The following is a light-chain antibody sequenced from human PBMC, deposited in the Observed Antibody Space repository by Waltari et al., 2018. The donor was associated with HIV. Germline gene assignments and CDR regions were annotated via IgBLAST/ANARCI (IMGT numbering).Light chain of an antibody. V-gene: IGLV3-1*01. Sequence: SYDLTQPPSVSVSPGQTATITCSGDKLGDKFTCWYQHKPGRSPVLLIYQDTKRPSGIPERFSGSSSGTRATLTITGAQAVDEADYYCQAWDSNGLVFGGGTKLTVL. J-gene: IGLJ2*01. CDR1: KLGDKF. CDR3: QAWDSNGLV. CDR2: QDT.